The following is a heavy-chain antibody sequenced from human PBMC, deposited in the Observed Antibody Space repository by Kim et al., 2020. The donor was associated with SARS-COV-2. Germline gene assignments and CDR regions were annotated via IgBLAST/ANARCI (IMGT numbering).Heavy chain of an antibody. CDR2: INHSGST. CDR1: GGSFSGYY. V-gene: IGHV4-34*01. CDR3: ARGKKKLYDSSGYYYDY. Sequence: SETLSLTCAVYGGSFSGYYWSWIRQPPGKGLEWIGEINHSGSTNYNPSLKSRVTISVDTSKNQFSLKLSSVTAADTAVYYCARGKKKLYDSSGYYYDYWG. D-gene: IGHD3-22*01. J-gene: IGHJ4*01.